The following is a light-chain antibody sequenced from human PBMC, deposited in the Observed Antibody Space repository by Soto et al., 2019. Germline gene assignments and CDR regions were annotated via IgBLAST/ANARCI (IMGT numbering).Light chain of an antibody. Sequence: DIQMTQSPSSLSASVGDRVTNTCRASQHISNYLAWYQQKPGKVPKLLIYAALVMQSGVPSGFSGSGSGTDFPLTICSLQPEAVATYYSQKYNSVETLGQ. CDR3: QKYNSVET. CDR1: QHISNY. J-gene: IGKJ1*01. CDR2: AAL. V-gene: IGKV1-27*01.